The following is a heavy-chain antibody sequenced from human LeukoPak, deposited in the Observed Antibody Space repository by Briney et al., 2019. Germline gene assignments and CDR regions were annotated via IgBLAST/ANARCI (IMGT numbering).Heavy chain of an antibody. Sequence: GGSLRLSCAASGFTVSSYAMSWVRQAPGKGLEWVSAINAGGDSTFYADSVKGRLTISRDNSNNTLCLQMNSLRAEDTAVYYCARDAPGGNLFDYWGQGTLVTVSS. D-gene: IGHD4-23*01. CDR1: GFTVSSYA. CDR3: ARDAPGGNLFDY. V-gene: IGHV3-23*01. CDR2: INAGGDST. J-gene: IGHJ4*02.